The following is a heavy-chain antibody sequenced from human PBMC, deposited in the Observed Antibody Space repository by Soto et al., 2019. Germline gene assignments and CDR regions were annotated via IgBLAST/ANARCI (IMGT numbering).Heavy chain of an antibody. CDR1: GFTFSSYA. CDR2: ISGSGGST. Sequence: PGGSLRLSCAASGFTFSSYAMSWVRQAPGKGLEWVSAISGSGGSTYYADSVKGRFTISRDNSKNTLYLQMNSLGAEDTAVYYCAKDGSKLLWLGEPRRGMDVWGQGTTVTVSS. D-gene: IGHD3-10*01. CDR3: AKDGSKLLWLGEPRRGMDV. V-gene: IGHV3-23*01. J-gene: IGHJ6*02.